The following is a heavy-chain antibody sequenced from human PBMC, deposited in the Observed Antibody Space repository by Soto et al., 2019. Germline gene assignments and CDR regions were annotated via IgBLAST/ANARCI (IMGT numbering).Heavy chain of an antibody. Sequence: SVKVCCKASGGTFSSYTISWVRQAPGQGLEWMGRIIPILGIANYAQKFQGRVTITADKSTSTAYMELSSLRSEDTAVYYCARVRGYSGYDLYYYGMDVWGQGTTVTVSS. CDR3: ARVRGYSGYDLYYYGMDV. J-gene: IGHJ6*02. CDR2: IIPILGIA. V-gene: IGHV1-69*02. D-gene: IGHD5-12*01. CDR1: GGTFSSYT.